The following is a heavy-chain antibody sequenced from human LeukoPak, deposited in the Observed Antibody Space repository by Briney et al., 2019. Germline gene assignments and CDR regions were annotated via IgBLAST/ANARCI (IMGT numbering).Heavy chain of an antibody. CDR1: LFILSIYA. CDR3: ARGFQDTAMDNSYYYGLDV. J-gene: IGHJ6*02. D-gene: IGHD5-18*01. Sequence: PGGSLRLSCAASLFILSIYAMSWVRQAPGKGLEWVSSISSSSYIYYADSVKGRFTLSRDNDKNSLYLQMNSLRAEDTAVYYCARGFQDTAMDNSYYYGLDVSGQGTTVTVSS. CDR2: ISSSSYI. V-gene: IGHV3-21*01.